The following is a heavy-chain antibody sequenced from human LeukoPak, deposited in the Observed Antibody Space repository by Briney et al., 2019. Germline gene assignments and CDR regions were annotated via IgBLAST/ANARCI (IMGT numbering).Heavy chain of an antibody. V-gene: IGHV3-23*01. CDR1: GFIFSSYA. D-gene: IGHD3-22*01. CDR3: VKDDSYYYDSSGRDS. Sequence: GGSLRLSCAASGFIFSSYAMSWVRQAPGKGLEWVSAISDGGVITYYAESVKGRFTISRDNSKQTVFLQMHSLRAEDTAVYYCVKDDSYYYDSSGRDSWGQGTLVTVSS. J-gene: IGHJ4*02. CDR2: ISDGGVIT.